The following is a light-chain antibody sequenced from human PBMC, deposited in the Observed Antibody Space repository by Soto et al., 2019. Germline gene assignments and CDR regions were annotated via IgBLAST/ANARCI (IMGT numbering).Light chain of an antibody. CDR1: QSVSSSY. V-gene: IGKV3-20*01. CDR3: QQYGSSPWT. CDR2: GAS. Sequence: EIVLTQSPGTLSLSPGERATLSCRASQSVSSSYLAWYQQKPGQAPRHLIYGASSRATRIPDRFSGSGFGTDFPCTISRLEPEDFAVYYCQQYGSSPWTFGQGKTLEIK. J-gene: IGKJ1*01.